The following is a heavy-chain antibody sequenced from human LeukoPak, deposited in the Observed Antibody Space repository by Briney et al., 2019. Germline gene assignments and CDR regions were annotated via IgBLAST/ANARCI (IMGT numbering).Heavy chain of an antibody. J-gene: IGHJ4*02. V-gene: IGHV3-23*01. CDR3: AKDSLRTVPKASFDS. CDR1: RFTFGSYA. CDR2: ISGSGDTT. D-gene: IGHD2-2*01. Sequence: GGSLRPSCAASRFTFGSYAMSWVRQAPGKGLEWVSAISGSGDTTYYSDSVKGRFTISRDNSKNTLFLQMNSLRAGDRAVYYCAKDSLRTVPKASFDSWGQGTLVTVSS.